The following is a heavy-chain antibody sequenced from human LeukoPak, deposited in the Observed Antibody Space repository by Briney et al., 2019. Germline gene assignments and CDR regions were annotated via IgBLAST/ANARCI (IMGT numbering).Heavy chain of an antibody. V-gene: IGHV3-64D*09. CDR3: VRGYSLGPYGMDV. D-gene: IGHD2-15*01. J-gene: IGHJ6*02. CDR1: GFPFSSYA. Sequence: GGSLRLSCSACGFPFSSYAMHWVRQAPGKGLDDVSAISDSGGSTYYAASVKGRFTISRDNSKNTLYLQMSSLRAEDTAVYFCVRGYSLGPYGMDVWGQGTTVTVSS. CDR2: ISDSGGST.